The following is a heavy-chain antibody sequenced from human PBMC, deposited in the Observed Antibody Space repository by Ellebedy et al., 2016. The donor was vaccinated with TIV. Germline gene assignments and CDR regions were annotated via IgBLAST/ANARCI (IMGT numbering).Heavy chain of an antibody. D-gene: IGHD3-3*01. J-gene: IGHJ4*02. CDR1: GYSFTSYW. Sequence: GESLKISXKGSGYSFTSYWISWVRQMPGKGLEWMGRIDPSDSYTNYSPSFQGHVTISADKSISTAYLQWSSLKASDTAMYYCATLPNTIFGVENPDYWGQGTLVTVSS. CDR3: ATLPNTIFGVENPDY. V-gene: IGHV5-10-1*01. CDR2: IDPSDSYT.